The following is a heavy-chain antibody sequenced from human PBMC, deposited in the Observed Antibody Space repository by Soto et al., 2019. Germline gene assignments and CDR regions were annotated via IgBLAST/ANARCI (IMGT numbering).Heavy chain of an antibody. J-gene: IGHJ4*02. CDR1: GFTFSSYG. D-gene: IGHD1-26*01. V-gene: IGHV3-33*01. CDR2: IWYDGSNK. Sequence: QVQLVESGGGVVQPGRSLRLSCAASGFTFSSYGMHWVRQAPGKGLEWVAVIWYDGSNKYYADSVKGRFTISRDNSKNTLYLQMNSLRAEDTAVYYCARDNSGSYYHFDYWGQGTLVTVSS. CDR3: ARDNSGSYYHFDY.